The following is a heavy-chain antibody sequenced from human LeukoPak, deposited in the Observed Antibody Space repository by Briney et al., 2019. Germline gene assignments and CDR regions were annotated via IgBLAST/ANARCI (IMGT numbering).Heavy chain of an antibody. V-gene: IGHV3-33*01. D-gene: IGHD4-17*01. Sequence: PGRSLRLSCAASGFTFSSYGMHWVRQAPGKGLEWVAVIWYDGSNKYYADSVKGRFTISRDNSKNTLYLQINSLRAEDTAVYYCARGDYGDPFDYWGQGTLVTVSS. CDR1: GFTFSSYG. CDR2: IWYDGSNK. CDR3: ARGDYGDPFDY. J-gene: IGHJ4*02.